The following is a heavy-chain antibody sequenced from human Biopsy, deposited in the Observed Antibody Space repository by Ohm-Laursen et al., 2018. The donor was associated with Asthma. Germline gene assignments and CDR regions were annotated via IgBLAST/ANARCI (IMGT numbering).Heavy chain of an antibody. D-gene: IGHD4-17*01. CDR2: IYSGGTS. CDR3: ARTTYGDDGFDP. CDR1: GFAVSRDH. J-gene: IGHJ5*02. Sequence: SLRLSCAASGFAVSRDHMFWVRQAPGKGLEWVSVIYSGGTSHTADSVRGRFTISRDYSKNTLYLQMHSLRAADTAVYYCARTTYGDDGFDPRGQGTLVTVSS. V-gene: IGHV3-53*01.